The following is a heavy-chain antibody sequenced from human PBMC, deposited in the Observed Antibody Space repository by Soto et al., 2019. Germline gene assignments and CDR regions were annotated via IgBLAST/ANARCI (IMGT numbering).Heavy chain of an antibody. CDR3: ASGVWVLGGSSGWPAYAFYV. J-gene: IGHJ3*01. CDR2: IVPLPGTT. CDR1: GGTFTKYA. V-gene: IGHV1-69*01. D-gene: IGHD6-19*01. Sequence: QVQLVQSGAAVRKPGSSVKVSCKASGGTFTKYAITWVRQAPRQGLEWMGGIVPLPGTTNYAQKFRSRVTISADESTSIAYLELSSLRSEETAGYYCASGVWVLGGSSGWPAYAFYVWGQGTMVIVSS.